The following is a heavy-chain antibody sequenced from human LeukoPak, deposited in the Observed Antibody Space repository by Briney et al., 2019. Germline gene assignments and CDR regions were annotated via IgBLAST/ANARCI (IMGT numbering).Heavy chain of an antibody. CDR3: ARGVYSIDY. Sequence: GGSLRLPCAASGFTFSSHWMNWVRQAPGQGLEWVANIREDGTEIYYMDSVKGRFTISRDNAKNSLYLQMNSLRAEDTAVYYCARGVYSIDYWGQGTLVTVSS. J-gene: IGHJ4*02. CDR1: GFTFSSHW. CDR2: IREDGTEI. V-gene: IGHV3-7*01. D-gene: IGHD2-15*01.